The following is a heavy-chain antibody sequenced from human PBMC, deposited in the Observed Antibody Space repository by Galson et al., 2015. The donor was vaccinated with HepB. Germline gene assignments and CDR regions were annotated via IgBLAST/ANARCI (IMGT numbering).Heavy chain of an antibody. CDR3: ARDKGTGSGTSFDY. J-gene: IGHJ4*02. V-gene: IGHV3-21*01. Sequence: SLRLSCAASGFIFSNYRMNWVRQAPGKGLEWVSSITSDSDYIYQTDSVKGRFTISRDNAKSSLYLQMSSLRAEDTAVYYCARDKGTGSGTSFDYWAREPWSPSP. CDR2: ITSDSDYI. D-gene: IGHD3-10*01. CDR1: GFIFSNYR.